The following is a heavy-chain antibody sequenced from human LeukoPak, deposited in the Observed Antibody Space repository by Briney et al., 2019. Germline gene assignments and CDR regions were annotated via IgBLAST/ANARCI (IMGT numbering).Heavy chain of an antibody. Sequence: MSSETLSLTCAVYGGSFSGYYWSWIRQPPGKGLEWIGEINHSGSTNYNPSLKSRVTISVDTSKNQFSLKLSSVTAADTAVYYCARASDSLSFDYWGQGTLVTVSS. D-gene: IGHD2-15*01. CDR1: GGSFSGYY. CDR2: INHSGST. CDR3: ARASDSLSFDY. V-gene: IGHV4-34*01. J-gene: IGHJ4*02.